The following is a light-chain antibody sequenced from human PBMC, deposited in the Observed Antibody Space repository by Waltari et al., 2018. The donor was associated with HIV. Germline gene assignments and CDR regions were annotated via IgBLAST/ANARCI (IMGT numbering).Light chain of an antibody. V-gene: IGLV2-23*01. CDR1: SRDVGSYNL. CDR2: EGS. Sequence: QSALTQTASVSGSPGQSITIACTGPSRDVGSYNLVSWYQQHPGKAPKLMIYEGSKRPSGVSNRFSGSKSGNTASLTISGLQAEDEADYYCCSYAGSSTLEVFGGGTKLTVL. J-gene: IGLJ2*01. CDR3: CSYAGSSTLEV.